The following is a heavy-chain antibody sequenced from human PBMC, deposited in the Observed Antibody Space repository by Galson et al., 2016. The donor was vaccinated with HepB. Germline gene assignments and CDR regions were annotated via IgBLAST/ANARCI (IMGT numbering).Heavy chain of an antibody. J-gene: IGHJ4*02. V-gene: IGHV3-30*18. CDR3: AKVDCGGDCKRFDY. CDR2: ISNGGSYK. D-gene: IGHD2-21*02. CDR1: GFTFSNYA. Sequence: SLRLSCAASGFTFSNYALSWVCQAPGKGLEWVAVISNGGSYKDYADSVKGRFTISRDNSKNTLYLQMSSLRAEDTALYYCAKVDCGGDCKRFDYWGQGTLVTVSS.